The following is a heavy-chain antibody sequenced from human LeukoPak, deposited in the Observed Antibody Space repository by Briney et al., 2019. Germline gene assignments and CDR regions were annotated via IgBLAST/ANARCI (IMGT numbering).Heavy chain of an antibody. CDR3: ARESVVVPAAFQLSPDPFDY. Sequence: LETLSLTCTVSGYSISSGYYWGWIRQPPGKGLEWIGSIYHSGSTYYNPSLKSRVTISVDTSKNQFSLKLSSVTAADTAVYYCARESVVVPAAFQLSPDPFDYWGQGTLVTVSS. CDR2: IYHSGST. CDR1: GYSISSGYY. V-gene: IGHV4-38-2*02. D-gene: IGHD2-2*01. J-gene: IGHJ4*02.